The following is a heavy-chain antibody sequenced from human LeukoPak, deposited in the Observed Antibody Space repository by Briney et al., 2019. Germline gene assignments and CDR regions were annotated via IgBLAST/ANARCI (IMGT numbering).Heavy chain of an antibody. V-gene: IGHV1-2*02. CDR3: ARVVKYRSGPLTDLLPYYFDY. J-gene: IGHJ4*02. CDR2: INPNSGGT. D-gene: IGHD6-19*01. CDR1: GYTFTGYY. Sequence: ASVKVSCKASGYTFTGYYMHWVRQAPGQGLEWMGWINPNSGGTNYAQKFQGRVTMTRDTSISTAYMGLSRLRSEDMAAYYCARVVKYRSGPLTDLLPYYFDYWGQGTLVTVSS.